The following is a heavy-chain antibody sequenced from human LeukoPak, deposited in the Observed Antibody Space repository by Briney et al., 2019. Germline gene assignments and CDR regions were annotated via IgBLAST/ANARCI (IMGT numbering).Heavy chain of an antibody. V-gene: IGHV3-30*18. J-gene: IGHJ4*02. D-gene: IGHD2-2*01. CDR1: GFTFRSYG. CDR2: ISYDGSNK. Sequence: GGSLRLSCAASGFTFRSYGMHWVRQAPGKGLEWVAVISYDGSNKYYADSVKGRFTISRDNSKNTLYLQMNSLRAEDTAVYYCAKDSRGIVVVPAGGGFDYWGQGTLVTVSS. CDR3: AKDSRGIVVVPAGGGFDY.